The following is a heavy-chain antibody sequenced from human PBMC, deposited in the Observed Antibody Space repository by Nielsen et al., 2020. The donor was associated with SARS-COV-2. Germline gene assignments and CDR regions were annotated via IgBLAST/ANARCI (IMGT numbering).Heavy chain of an antibody. CDR2: NNTNTGNP. D-gene: IGHD2-2*01. CDR3: ARGAYCSSTSCYAGQYYSYYGMDV. Sequence: WGRQAPGQGLEWMGWNNTNTGNPTKAQGFTGRFVFSLDTSVSTAYLQISSLKAEDTAVYYCARGAYCSSTSCYAGQYYSYYGMDVWGQGTTVTVSS. J-gene: IGHJ6*02. V-gene: IGHV7-4-1*02.